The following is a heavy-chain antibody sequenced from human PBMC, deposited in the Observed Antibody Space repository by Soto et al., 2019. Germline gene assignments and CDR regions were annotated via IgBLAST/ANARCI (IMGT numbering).Heavy chain of an antibody. CDR2: INAGNGNT. D-gene: IGHD6-6*01. CDR3: ARGGRYSSSSSGCWFDP. V-gene: IGHV1-3*01. Sequence: GASVKVSCKASGYTFTSYAMHWVRQAPGQRLEWMGWINAGNGNTKYSQKFRGRVTITRDTSASTAYMELSSLRSEDTAVYYCARGGRYSSSSSGCWFDPWGQGPLVTVSS. CDR1: GYTFTSYA. J-gene: IGHJ5*02.